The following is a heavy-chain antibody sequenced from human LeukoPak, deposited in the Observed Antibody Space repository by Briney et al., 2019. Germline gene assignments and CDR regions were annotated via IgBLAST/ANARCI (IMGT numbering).Heavy chain of an antibody. CDR1: GFTFSSYA. D-gene: IGHD2-2*01. Sequence: PGGSLRLSCAASGFTFSSYAMSWVRQAPGKGLEWVSAISGSGGSTYYADSVKGRFTISRDNSKNTLYLQMNSLRAEDTAVFYCAKTIRGSSTSCYLDYWGQGTLVTVSS. V-gene: IGHV3-23*01. CDR2: ISGSGGST. CDR3: AKTIRGSSTSCYLDY. J-gene: IGHJ4*02.